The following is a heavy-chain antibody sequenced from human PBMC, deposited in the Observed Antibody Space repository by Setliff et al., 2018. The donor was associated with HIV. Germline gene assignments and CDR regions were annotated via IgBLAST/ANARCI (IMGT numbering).Heavy chain of an antibody. Sequence: PSETLSLTCTVYGTSISNSNSYWGWIRQPPGKRLEWLGSIYSSGRPSYNPSLSSRLTISVDTSKNHVSLRLSSVTAADTGGSYCARHRDPPGTSWIYYYYYMDLWGEGTTVTVSS. V-gene: IGHV4-39*01. CDR2: IYSSGRP. CDR1: GTSISNSNSY. CDR3: ARHRDPPGTSWIYYYYYMDL. D-gene: IGHD6-13*01. J-gene: IGHJ6*03.